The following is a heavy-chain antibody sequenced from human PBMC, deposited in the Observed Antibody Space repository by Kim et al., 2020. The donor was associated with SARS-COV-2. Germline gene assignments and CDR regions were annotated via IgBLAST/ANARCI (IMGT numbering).Heavy chain of an antibody. D-gene: IGHD4-17*01. Sequence: SYAQKCQGRVTMTRDTSTSTVYMELSSLRSEDTAVYYCASYGDHGRSFDYWGQGTLVTVSS. J-gene: IGHJ4*02. V-gene: IGHV1-46*01. CDR3: ASYGDHGRSFDY.